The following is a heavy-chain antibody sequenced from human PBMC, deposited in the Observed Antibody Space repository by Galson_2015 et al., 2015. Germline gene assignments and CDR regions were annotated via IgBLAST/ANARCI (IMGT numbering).Heavy chain of an antibody. V-gene: IGHV3-74*01. CDR2: INSDGSTT. CDR1: GFTFSNYW. D-gene: IGHD3-22*01. CDR3: TREFYYDRSGYYGDYFDY. Sequence: SLRLSCAASGFTFSNYWMHWVRHAPGKGLVCVSRINSDGSTTSYAGSVKGRFTISRDNAKNTLYLQMNSLRADDTAVYYCTREFYYDRSGYYGDYFDYWGQGTLVTVSS. J-gene: IGHJ4*02.